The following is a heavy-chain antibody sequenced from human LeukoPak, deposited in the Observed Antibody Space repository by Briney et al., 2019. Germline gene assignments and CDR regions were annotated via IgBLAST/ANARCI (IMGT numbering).Heavy chain of an antibody. CDR3: ATNRGPRSTVTALGAYYGMDV. Sequence: GASVKVSCKVSGYTLTELSMHWVRQAPGKGLEWMGGFDPEDGETIYAQKFQGRVTMTEDTSTDTAYMELSSLRSEDTAVYYCATNRGPRSTVTALGAYYGMDVWGQGTTVTVSS. CDR1: GYTLTELS. D-gene: IGHD4-17*01. V-gene: IGHV1-24*01. J-gene: IGHJ6*02. CDR2: FDPEDGET.